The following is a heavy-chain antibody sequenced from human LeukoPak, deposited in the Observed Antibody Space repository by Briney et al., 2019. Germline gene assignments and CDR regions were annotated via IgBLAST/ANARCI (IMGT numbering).Heavy chain of an antibody. V-gene: IGHV4-59*01. D-gene: IGHD6-6*01. CDR2: IYYSGST. Sequence: SETLSLTCTVSGGSISSYYWSWIRQPPGRGLEWIGYIYYSGSTNYNPSLKSRVTISVDTSKNQFSLKLSSVTAADTAVYYCASSSSLHYYGMDVWGQGTTVTVSS. CDR1: GGSISSYY. J-gene: IGHJ6*02. CDR3: ASSSSLHYYGMDV.